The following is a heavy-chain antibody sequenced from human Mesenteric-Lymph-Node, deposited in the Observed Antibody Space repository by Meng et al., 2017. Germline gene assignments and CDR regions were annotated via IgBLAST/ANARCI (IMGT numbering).Heavy chain of an antibody. D-gene: IGHD3-10*01. CDR3: ARDSRDRSSMVRGVDYWYFDL. V-gene: IGHV1-69*05. J-gene: IGHJ2*01. Sequence: SVKVSCKASGGTFSSYAISWVRQAPGQGLEWMGGIIPIFGTANFAQKFQGRVTITTDESTSTAYMELSSLRSEDTAVYYCARDSRDRSSMVRGVDYWYFDLWGHGTLVTVSS. CDR2: IIPIFGTA. CDR1: GGTFSSYA.